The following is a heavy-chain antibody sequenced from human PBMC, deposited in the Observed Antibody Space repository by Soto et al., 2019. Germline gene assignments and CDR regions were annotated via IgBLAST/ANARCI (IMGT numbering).Heavy chain of an antibody. CDR2: ISYDGGDK. J-gene: IGHJ4*02. D-gene: IGHD6-13*01. V-gene: IGHV3-30*03. CDR1: GFTFNNFA. CDR3: ARDLSTGAADYYFDY. Sequence: GGSLRPSCAASGFTFNNFAMHWVRQAPGKGLEWVAVISYDGGDKYYADSVKGRFTISRDNSKNTLYLQMNGLRAEDTAVYYCARDLSTGAADYYFDYWGQGALVIVSS.